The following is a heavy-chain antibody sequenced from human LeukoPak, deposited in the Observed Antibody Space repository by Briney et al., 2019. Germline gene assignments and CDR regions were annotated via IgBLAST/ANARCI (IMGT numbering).Heavy chain of an antibody. D-gene: IGHD1-26*01. Sequence: SETLSLTCTFSLHPHSLLYWSWITQPPGKGPEWIGYVYYSGSTNYNPSLKSRVTISVDTSKKQFSLKLRSVTAADTAVYYRATRRSDFTGFEYWGQGTLVTVSS. CDR1: LHPHSLLY. J-gene: IGHJ4*02. CDR2: VYYSGST. V-gene: IGHV4-59*08. CDR3: ATRRSDFTGFEY.